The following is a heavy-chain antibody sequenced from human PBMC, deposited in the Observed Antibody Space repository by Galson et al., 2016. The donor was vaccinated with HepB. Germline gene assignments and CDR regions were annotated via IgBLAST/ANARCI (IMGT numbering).Heavy chain of an antibody. D-gene: IGHD2-2*02. CDR1: GYRFTNYW. CDR2: IYPGDSDT. J-gene: IGHJ6*02. Sequence: QSGAEVKKPGESLRISCKGSGYRFTNYWIAWVRQMPGKGLEWMGIIYPGDSDTKYSPSFQGQVTISADKSINTAYLQWSSLKASDTAMYYCARQGGERGVELAAIFRFGLDVWGQGTTVTVSS. V-gene: IGHV5-51*01. CDR3: ARQGGERGVELAAIFRFGLDV.